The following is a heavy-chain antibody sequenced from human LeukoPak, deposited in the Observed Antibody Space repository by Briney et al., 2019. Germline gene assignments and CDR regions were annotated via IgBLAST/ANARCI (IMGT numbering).Heavy chain of an antibody. CDR3: ARDRHGSSSSPPGPDYYYMDV. V-gene: IGHV4-38-2*02. D-gene: IGHD6-13*01. CDR2: IYHSGST. Sequence: SETLSLTCTVSGYSISSGYYWGWIRQPPGKGLEWIGSIYHSGSTYYNPSLKSRVTISVDTSKNQFSLKLSSVTAADTAVYYCARDRHGSSSSPPGPDYYYMDVWGKGTTVTVSS. CDR1: GYSISSGYY. J-gene: IGHJ6*03.